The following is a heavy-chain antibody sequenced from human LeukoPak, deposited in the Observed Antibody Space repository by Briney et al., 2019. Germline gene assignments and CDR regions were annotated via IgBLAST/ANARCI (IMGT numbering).Heavy chain of an antibody. Sequence: SETLSLTCTVSGGPISSSSYYWGWIRQPPGKGLEWIGEINHSGSTNYNPSLKSRVTISVDTSKNQFSLKLSSVTAADTAVYYCARVRTYYDFWSGYGSGWFDPWGQGTLVTVSS. J-gene: IGHJ5*02. CDR2: INHSGST. D-gene: IGHD3-3*01. CDR1: GGPISSSSYY. V-gene: IGHV4-39*07. CDR3: ARVRTYYDFWSGYGSGWFDP.